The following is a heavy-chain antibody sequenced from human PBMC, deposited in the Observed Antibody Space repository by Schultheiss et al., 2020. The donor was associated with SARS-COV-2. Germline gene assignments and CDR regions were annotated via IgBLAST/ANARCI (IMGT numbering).Heavy chain of an antibody. J-gene: IGHJ4*02. CDR2: INHSGST. Sequence: SQTLSLTCTVSGGSISSGAYYWSWIRQHPGRGLEWIGEINHSGSTNYNPSLKSRVTISVDTSKNQFSLKLSSVTAADTAVYYCASYDFWSGYYTADYWGQGTLVTVSS. CDR3: ASYDFWSGYYTADY. CDR1: GGSISSGAYY. D-gene: IGHD3-3*01. V-gene: IGHV4-61*08.